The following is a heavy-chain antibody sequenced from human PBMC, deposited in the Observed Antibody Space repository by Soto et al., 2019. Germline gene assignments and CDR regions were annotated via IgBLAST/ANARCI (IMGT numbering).Heavy chain of an antibody. CDR3: ARDFDY. V-gene: IGHV3-30-3*01. CDR2: ISYDGSNK. Sequence: QVQLVESGGGVVQPGRSLRLSCAASGFTFSSYAMHCVRQAPGKGLEWVAVISYDGSNKYYADSVKGRFTISRDNSQNTLYLQMNSLRAEDTAVYSCARDFDYWGQGTLVTVSS. CDR1: GFTFSSYA. J-gene: IGHJ4*02.